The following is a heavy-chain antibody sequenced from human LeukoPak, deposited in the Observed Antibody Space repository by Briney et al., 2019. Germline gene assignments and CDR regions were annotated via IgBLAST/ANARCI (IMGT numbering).Heavy chain of an antibody. CDR2: INHSGST. CDR1: GGSFSGYY. V-gene: IGHV4-34*01. Sequence: SETLSLTCAVYGGSFSGYYWSWIRQPPGKGLEWIGEINHSGSTNYNPSLKSRVTISVDTSKNQFSLKLSSVTAADTAVYYCARRDRMITVTSTRSYYFDYWGQGTLVTVSS. J-gene: IGHJ4*02. D-gene: IGHD4-17*01. CDR3: ARRDRMITVTSTRSYYFDY.